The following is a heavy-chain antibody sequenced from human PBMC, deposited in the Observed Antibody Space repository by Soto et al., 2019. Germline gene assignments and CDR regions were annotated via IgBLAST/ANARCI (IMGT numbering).Heavy chain of an antibody. Sequence: QVQLVESGGGVVQPGRSLRLSCAASGFTFRNYGIHWVRLTPGMGLEWVAGMRYDGSVRYYIDSVKGRFTISRDNFRRKVFLQMNSLRAEDTAVYYCARGGPNGSYFDYWGQGTLVTVSS. V-gene: IGHV3-33*01. CDR2: MRYDGSVR. CDR1: GFTFRNYG. J-gene: IGHJ4*02. CDR3: ARGGPNGSYFDY. D-gene: IGHD1-1*01.